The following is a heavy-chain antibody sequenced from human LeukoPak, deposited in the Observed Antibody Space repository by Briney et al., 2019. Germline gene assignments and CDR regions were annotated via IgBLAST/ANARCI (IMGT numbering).Heavy chain of an antibody. D-gene: IGHD5-12*01. Sequence: ASVKVSCKASGYTFTGYYMHWVRQAPGQGLEWMGWINPNSGGTNYAQKFQGRVTMTRDTSISTAYMELSRLRPDDTAVYYCARTYDQASHRGDDYFDYWGQGTLVTVSS. CDR3: ARTYDQASHRGDDYFDY. V-gene: IGHV1-2*02. J-gene: IGHJ4*02. CDR1: GYTFTGYY. CDR2: INPNSGGT.